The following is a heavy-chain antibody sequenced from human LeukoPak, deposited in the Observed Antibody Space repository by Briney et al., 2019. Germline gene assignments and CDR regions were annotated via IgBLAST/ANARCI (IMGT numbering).Heavy chain of an antibody. Sequence: GGSLRLSCAAPGFTFSSYSMNWVCHTPGGGLEWVSSMSSSSSYIYYADSVKGRFTISRDNAKNPLYLQMNSLRAEDTAVYYCARDIAVAAPQYYFDYWGQGTLVTVSS. CDR2: MSSSSSYI. V-gene: IGHV3-21*01. CDR3: ARDIAVAAPQYYFDY. D-gene: IGHD6-19*01. CDR1: GFTFSSYS. J-gene: IGHJ4*02.